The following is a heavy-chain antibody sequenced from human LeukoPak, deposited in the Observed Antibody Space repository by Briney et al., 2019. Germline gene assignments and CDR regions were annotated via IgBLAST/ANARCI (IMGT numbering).Heavy chain of an antibody. V-gene: IGHV4-59*08. Sequence: SQTLSLTCTVSGGSISSYYWSWIRQPPGKGLEWIGYIYYSGSTNYNPSLKSRVTISVDTSKNQFSLKLSSVTAADTAVYYCARQGPIAAAANWFDPWGQGTLVTVSS. CDR1: GGSISSYY. D-gene: IGHD6-13*01. J-gene: IGHJ5*02. CDR2: IYYSGST. CDR3: ARQGPIAAAANWFDP.